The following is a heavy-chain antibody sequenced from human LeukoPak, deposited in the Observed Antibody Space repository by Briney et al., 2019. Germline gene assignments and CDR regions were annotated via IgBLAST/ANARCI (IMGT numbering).Heavy chain of an antibody. CDR1: GFTFSSYG. Sequence: GGSLRLSCAASGFTFSSYGMHWVRQAPGKGLEWVAFIRYDGSNKYYADPVKGRFTISRDNSKNTLYLQMNSLRAEDTAVYYCARGLRESWDQYYYYYYMDVWGKGTTVTVSS. V-gene: IGHV3-30*02. D-gene: IGHD5-18*01. CDR2: IRYDGSNK. J-gene: IGHJ6*03. CDR3: ARGLRESWDQYYYYYYMDV.